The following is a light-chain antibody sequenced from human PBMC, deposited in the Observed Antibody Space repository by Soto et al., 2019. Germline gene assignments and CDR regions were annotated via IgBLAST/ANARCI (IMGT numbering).Light chain of an antibody. CDR1: QSVNNN. CDR2: SAS. CDR3: HQYYSWPRT. J-gene: IGKJ1*01. Sequence: EIVMTQSPATLSASPGERVTLSCRASQSVNNNLAWYQQEPGQAPRLLIYSASTRATSLPARFSGSGSGTEFTLTISSLQSEDFAVYYCHQYYSWPRTFGQGTKVEVK. V-gene: IGKV3-15*01.